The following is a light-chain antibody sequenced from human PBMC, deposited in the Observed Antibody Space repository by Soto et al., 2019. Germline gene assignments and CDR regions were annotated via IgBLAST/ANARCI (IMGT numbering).Light chain of an antibody. CDR2: GTS. Sequence: DIQMTQSPSSLSASVGDRVTITCRASQDINNYLAWYQQKPEKVPKLLIYGTSTLHSGVPSRFSGSGSGTDFTLTISRLQPGDVATYYCQTYNSAPLTFGGGTKVDIK. CDR3: QTYNSAPLT. V-gene: IGKV1-27*01. CDR1: QDINNY. J-gene: IGKJ4*01.